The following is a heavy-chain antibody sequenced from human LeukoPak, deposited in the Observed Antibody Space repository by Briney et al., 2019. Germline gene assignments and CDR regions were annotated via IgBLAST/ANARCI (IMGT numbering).Heavy chain of an antibody. J-gene: IGHJ5*02. CDR3: ARLVREGSNWFDP. V-gene: IGHV3-7*01. Sequence: GGSLRLSCAASGFTFSSYWMSWVRQAPGKGLEWVANIKQDGSEKYYVDSVKGRFTISRDNAKNSLYLQMNSLRAEDTAVYYCARLVREGSNWFDPWGQGTLVTVSS. CDR1: GFTFSSYW. CDR2: IKQDGSEK. D-gene: IGHD3-10*01.